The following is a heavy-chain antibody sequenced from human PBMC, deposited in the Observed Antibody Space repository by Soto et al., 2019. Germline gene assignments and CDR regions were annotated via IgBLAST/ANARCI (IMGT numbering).Heavy chain of an antibody. CDR3: ARATGYNRNYGGFDP. CDR1: GYTFTSYG. J-gene: IGHJ5*02. CDR2: ISAYNGNT. V-gene: IGHV1-18*01. Sequence: QVQLVQSGAEVKKPGASVMVSCKASGYTFTSYGISWVRQAPGQGLELMGWISAYNGNTNYAQKLQGRVTMTTDTSTRTASLPLRRLRPAHTAVHYCARATGYNRNYGGFDPWGQGTLVTVSS. D-gene: IGHD1-7*01.